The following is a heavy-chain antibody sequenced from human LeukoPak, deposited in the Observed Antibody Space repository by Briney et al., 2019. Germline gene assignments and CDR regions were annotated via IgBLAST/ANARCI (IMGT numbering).Heavy chain of an antibody. Sequence: GGSLRLSCAASGFTFSTYWMSWVRQAPGKGLEWVANMNQDGREKNYVDSVKGRFTISRDNAKNSLYLQMNSLRVEDTAVYYCARNAFRIWGQGTMVTVSS. CDR3: ARNAFRI. CDR1: GFTFSTYW. CDR2: MNQDGREK. V-gene: IGHV3-7*01. J-gene: IGHJ3*02.